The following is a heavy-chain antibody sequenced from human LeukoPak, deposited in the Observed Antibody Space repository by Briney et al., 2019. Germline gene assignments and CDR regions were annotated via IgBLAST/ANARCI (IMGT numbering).Heavy chain of an antibody. CDR2: INHSGST. V-gene: IGHV4-34*01. Sequence: SETLSLTCAVYGGSFSGYYWSWIRQPPGKGLEWIGEINHSGSTNYNPSLKSRVTISVDTSKNQFSLKLSPVTAADTAVYYCARGARYSYGYVDYWGQGTLVTVSS. CDR1: GGSFSGYY. D-gene: IGHD5-18*01. CDR3: ARGARYSYGYVDY. J-gene: IGHJ4*02.